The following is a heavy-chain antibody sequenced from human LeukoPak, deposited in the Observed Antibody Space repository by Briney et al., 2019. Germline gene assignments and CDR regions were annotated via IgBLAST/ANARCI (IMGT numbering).Heavy chain of an antibody. CDR2: ISSSSSYI. J-gene: IGHJ4*02. Sequence: GGSLRLSCEASGFTFSSYSMNWVRQGPCKGLAWVSSISSSSSYIYYADSVKGRFTISRDNAKNSLYLQMNSLRVEDTAVYYCARGSSSWYYLDYWGQGTLVTVSS. V-gene: IGHV3-21*01. CDR3: ARGSSSWYYLDY. D-gene: IGHD6-13*01. CDR1: GFTFSSYS.